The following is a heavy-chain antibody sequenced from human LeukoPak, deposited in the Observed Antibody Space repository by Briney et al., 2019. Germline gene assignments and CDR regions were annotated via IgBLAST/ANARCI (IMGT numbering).Heavy chain of an antibody. CDR1: GVTFSSYV. CDR2: ISGSGGGT. Sequence: GGSLRLSCEASGVTFSSYVMSWVRQAPGKGPEWVSGISGSGGGTYYADSVKGRFAISRDNSKNTLYLQMNSLRAEDTAVYYCARGPIVAGFDPWGQGTLVTVSS. D-gene: IGHD2-15*01. V-gene: IGHV3-23*01. J-gene: IGHJ5*02. CDR3: ARGPIVAGFDP.